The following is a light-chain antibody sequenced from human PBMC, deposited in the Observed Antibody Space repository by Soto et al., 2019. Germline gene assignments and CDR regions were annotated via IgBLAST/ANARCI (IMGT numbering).Light chain of an antibody. J-gene: IGKJ2*01. CDR1: QSLLFSSNNRNY. CDR3: QHYGALQYT. CDR2: WAS. Sequence: DIVMTQSPDSLAVSLGERATINCTSSQSLLFSSNNRNYLAWYQQKAGQPPKLLIYWASSRESGVPDRFSGSGSGTDFTLTISSLQAEDVAVYYCQHYGALQYTFGQGTKLEIK. V-gene: IGKV4-1*01.